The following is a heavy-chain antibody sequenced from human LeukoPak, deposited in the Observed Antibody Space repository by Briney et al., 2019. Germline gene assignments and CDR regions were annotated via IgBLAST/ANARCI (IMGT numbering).Heavy chain of an antibody. J-gene: IGHJ3*02. Sequence: GGSLRLSCAASGFTFSSYAMSWVRQAPGKGLEWVSAISGSGGSTYYADSVKGRLTISRDNSKNTLYLQMNSLRADDTAVYYCAKFGSIAPGWDAFDIWGQGTMVTVSS. CDR2: ISGSGGST. V-gene: IGHV3-23*01. D-gene: IGHD6-25*01. CDR3: AKFGSIAPGWDAFDI. CDR1: GFTFSSYA.